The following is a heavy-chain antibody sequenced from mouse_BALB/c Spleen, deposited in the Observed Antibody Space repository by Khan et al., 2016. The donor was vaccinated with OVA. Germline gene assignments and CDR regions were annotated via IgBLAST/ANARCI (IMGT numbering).Heavy chain of an antibody. D-gene: IGHD2-4*01. CDR1: GFSLTSYG. CDR2: IWRYGST. CDR3: ARFYDYDGYFDV. V-gene: IGHV2-4*02. Sequence: VQLQESGPGLVQPSQSLSITCTVSGFSLTSYGVHWVRQPPGKGLEWLGVIWRYGSTDYNAAFISRLSISKDNSKSQVFFKMNSLQADDTAIYYCARFYDYDGYFDVWGAGTTVTVSS. J-gene: IGHJ1*01.